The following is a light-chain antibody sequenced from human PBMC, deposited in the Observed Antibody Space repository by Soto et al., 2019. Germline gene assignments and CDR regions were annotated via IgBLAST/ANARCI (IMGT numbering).Light chain of an antibody. Sequence: DIVMTQSPDSLAVSLGERATINCKSSQSVLYSSNNKKYLAWFQQRPGQAPRLLIYDASNGVTGIPVRFSGSGSGTDFTLTISSLEPEDFAVYYCQQRSNWITFGQGTRLEI. CDR1: QSVLYSSNNKKY. CDR2: DAS. V-gene: IGKV4-1*01. J-gene: IGKJ5*01. CDR3: QQRSNWIT.